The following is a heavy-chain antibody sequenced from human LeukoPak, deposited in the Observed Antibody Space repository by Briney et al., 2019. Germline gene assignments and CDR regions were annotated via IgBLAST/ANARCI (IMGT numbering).Heavy chain of an antibody. Sequence: PSETLSLTCTVSGGSISSYYWSWIRQPPGKGLEWIGYIYYSGSTNYNPSLKSRVTISVDTSKNQFSLKLSSVTAADTAVYYCARETGDSGYYNWGQGTMVTVSS. CDR3: ARETGDSGYYN. J-gene: IGHJ3*02. CDR2: IYYSGST. V-gene: IGHV4-59*12. D-gene: IGHD3-22*01. CDR1: GGSISSYY.